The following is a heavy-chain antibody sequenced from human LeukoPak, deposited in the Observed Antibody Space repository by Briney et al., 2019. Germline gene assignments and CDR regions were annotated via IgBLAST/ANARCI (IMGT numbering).Heavy chain of an antibody. D-gene: IGHD3-22*01. Sequence: GESLKISCKGSGYSFTSYWIGWVRQMPGKGLEWVGIIYPGDSDTRYSPSFQGQVTISADKSISTAHLQWSSLKASDTAMYYCARSYDSSGYYYELFDYWGQGTLVTVSS. CDR2: IYPGDSDT. J-gene: IGHJ4*02. CDR3: ARSYDSSGYYYELFDY. CDR1: GYSFTSYW. V-gene: IGHV5-51*01.